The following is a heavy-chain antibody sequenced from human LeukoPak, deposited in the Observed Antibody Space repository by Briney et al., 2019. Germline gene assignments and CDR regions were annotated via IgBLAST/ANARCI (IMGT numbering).Heavy chain of an antibody. D-gene: IGHD3-22*01. Sequence: GGSLRLSCAASGFTFSSYAMHWVRQAPGKGLEYVSAISSNGGSTYYANSVKGRFTISRDNSKNTLYLQMNSLRAEDTAVYYCAKDPKAGGYPKYYFDYWGQGTLVTVSS. J-gene: IGHJ4*02. CDR1: GFTFSSYA. V-gene: IGHV3-64*01. CDR2: ISSNGGST. CDR3: AKDPKAGGYPKYYFDY.